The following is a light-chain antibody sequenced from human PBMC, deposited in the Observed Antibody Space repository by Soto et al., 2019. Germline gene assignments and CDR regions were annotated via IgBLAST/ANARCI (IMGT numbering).Light chain of an antibody. J-gene: IGLJ2*01. V-gene: IGLV1-44*01. Sequence: QSVVTQPPSASGTPGQRVTISCSGSSSNIGSYTVNWYQQVPGTAPKLLIHSNYQRPSGVPDRFSGSKSGTSASLAISGLQSEDEANYYCAAWDASLNGLVFGGGTKLTVL. CDR2: SNY. CDR1: SSNIGSYT. CDR3: AAWDASLNGLV.